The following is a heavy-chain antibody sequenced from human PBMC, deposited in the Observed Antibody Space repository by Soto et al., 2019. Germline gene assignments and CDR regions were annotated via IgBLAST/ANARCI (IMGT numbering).Heavy chain of an antibody. CDR3: AREYGGYVRPPDR. Sequence: QVQLVESGGGVVQPGRSLRLSCAASGFTFNNFGIHWVRQAPGKGLEWVAVIWYDGSSQFNADSVRGRFTISRDNSKNTVYLQMNSLRAEDTALYYCAREYGGYVRPPDRWGQGTLVTVSS. D-gene: IGHD5-12*01. CDR1: GFTFNNFG. V-gene: IGHV3-33*01. CDR2: IWYDGSSQ. J-gene: IGHJ5*02.